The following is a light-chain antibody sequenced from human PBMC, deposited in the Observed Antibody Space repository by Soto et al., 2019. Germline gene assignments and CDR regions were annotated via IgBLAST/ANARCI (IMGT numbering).Light chain of an antibody. CDR2: EVD. J-gene: IGLJ1*01. CDR3: TSFTSSTTYV. V-gene: IGLV2-14*01. Sequence: QSALTQPASVSGSPGQSITISCTGTSSDVGFYNYVSWYQQQHPGKAPKLMIYEVDNRPSGVSIRFSGSKSGNTASLTISGLQPEDEADYYCTSFTSSTTYVFGTGTKVTVL. CDR1: SSDVGFYNY.